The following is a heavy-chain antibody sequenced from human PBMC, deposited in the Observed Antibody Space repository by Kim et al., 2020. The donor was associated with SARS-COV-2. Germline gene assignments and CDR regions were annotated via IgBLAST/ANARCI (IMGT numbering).Heavy chain of an antibody. V-gene: IGHV4-34*01. D-gene: IGHD6-13*01. J-gene: IGHJ4*02. CDR2: T. Sequence: THYTPSLKRRVTISVDTSKNQFSLKLSSVTAADTAVYYCARRVGGYSSSPEDYWGQGTLVTVSS. CDR3: ARRVGGYSSSPEDY.